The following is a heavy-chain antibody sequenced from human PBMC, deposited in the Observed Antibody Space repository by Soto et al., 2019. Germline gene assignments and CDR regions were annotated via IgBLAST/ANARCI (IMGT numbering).Heavy chain of an antibody. V-gene: IGHV3-30-3*01. J-gene: IGHJ4*02. CDR1: GFTFSSYA. Sequence: GGSLRLSCAASGFTFSSYAMHWVRQAPGKGLEWVAVISYDGSNKYYADSVKGRFTISRDNSKNTLYLQMNSLRAEDTAVYYCARDRSGYDYGYSYAQPLDYWGQGTLVTVSS. CDR3: ARDRSGYDYGYSYAQPLDY. CDR2: ISYDGSNK. D-gene: IGHD5-12*01.